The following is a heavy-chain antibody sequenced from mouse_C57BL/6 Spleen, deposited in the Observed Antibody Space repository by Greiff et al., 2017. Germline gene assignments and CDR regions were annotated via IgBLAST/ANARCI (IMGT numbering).Heavy chain of an antibody. CDR2: IYPGDGDT. CDR1: GYAFSSSW. V-gene: IGHV1-82*01. Sequence: QVQLKQSGPELVKPGASVKISCKASGYAFSSSWMNWVKQRPGKVLEWIGRIYPGDGDTNYNGKFKGKATLTADKSSSTAYMQLSSLTSEDSAVYFCASTVVAPYYAMDYWGQGTSVTVSS. D-gene: IGHD1-1*01. CDR3: ASTVVAPYYAMDY. J-gene: IGHJ4*01.